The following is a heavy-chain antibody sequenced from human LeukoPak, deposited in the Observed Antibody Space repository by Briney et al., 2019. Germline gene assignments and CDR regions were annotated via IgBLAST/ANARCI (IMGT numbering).Heavy chain of an antibody. J-gene: IGHJ4*02. CDR2: ISSSSSYI. Sequence: GGSLRLSCAASGFTFSSYSMNWVRQAPGKGLEWVSSISSSSSYIYHADSVKGRFTISRDNAKNSLYLQMNSLRAEDTAVYYCARGLAAAGLSFDYWGQGTLVTVSS. V-gene: IGHV3-21*01. CDR1: GFTFSSYS. CDR3: ARGLAAAGLSFDY. D-gene: IGHD6-13*01.